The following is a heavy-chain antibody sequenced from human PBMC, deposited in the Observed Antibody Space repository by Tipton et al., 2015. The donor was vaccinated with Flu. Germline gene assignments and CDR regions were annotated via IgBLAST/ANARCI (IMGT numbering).Heavy chain of an antibody. Sequence: SLRLSCAASGFTFDSYGMHWVRQAPGKGLEWVAAITGVGTYTYYADSVKGRFTISRDNSKSTLYLQMNSLRAEDTAVYYCAKDNEGVTTSYYYYYMDVWGKGTTVTVSS. D-gene: IGHD1-14*01. V-gene: IGHV3-23*01. CDR2: ITGVGTYT. CDR1: GFTFDSYG. J-gene: IGHJ6*03. CDR3: AKDNEGVTTSYYYYYMDV.